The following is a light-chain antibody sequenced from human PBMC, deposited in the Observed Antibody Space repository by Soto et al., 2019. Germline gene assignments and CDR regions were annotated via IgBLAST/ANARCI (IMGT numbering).Light chain of an antibody. CDR1: QSVSSN. CDR2: GAS. CDR3: QQYNNWTWWT. J-gene: IGKJ1*01. Sequence: EIVMTQSPATLSVSPGERATLSCRASQSVSSNLAWYQQKPGQAPRLLIYGASTRATGIPARFSGSGSGTEFTLTISRLQSEDFAVYYCQQYNNWTWWTCGQGTKVEIK. V-gene: IGKV3-15*01.